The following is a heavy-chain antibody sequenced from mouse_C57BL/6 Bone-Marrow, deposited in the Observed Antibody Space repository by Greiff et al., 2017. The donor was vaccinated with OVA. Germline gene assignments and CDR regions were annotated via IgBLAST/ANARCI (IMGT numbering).Heavy chain of an antibody. V-gene: IGHV1-81*01. CDR3: ASPTVVATDAMDY. CDR1: GYTFTSYG. CDR2: IYPRSGNT. J-gene: IGHJ4*01. D-gene: IGHD1-1*01. Sequence: VKLMESGAELARPGASVKLSCKASGYTFTSYGISWVKQRTGQGLEWIGEIYPRSGNTYYNEKFKGKATLTADKSSSTAYMELRSLTSEDSAVYFCASPTVVATDAMDYWGQGTSVTVSS.